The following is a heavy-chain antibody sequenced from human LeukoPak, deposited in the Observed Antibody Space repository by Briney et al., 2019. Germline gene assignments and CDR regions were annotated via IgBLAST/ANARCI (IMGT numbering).Heavy chain of an antibody. V-gene: IGHV3-66*01. D-gene: IGHD3-10*01. CDR3: ARGMRGLGFDY. CDR1: GFTVSSNY. Sequence: GGALRLSCAASGFTVSSNYMSWVREAPGKGREWVSVIYSGGSTYYADSVKGRFTISRDNSKNTLYLQMNSLRAEDTAVYYCARGMRGLGFDYWGQGTLVTVSS. J-gene: IGHJ4*02. CDR2: IYSGGST.